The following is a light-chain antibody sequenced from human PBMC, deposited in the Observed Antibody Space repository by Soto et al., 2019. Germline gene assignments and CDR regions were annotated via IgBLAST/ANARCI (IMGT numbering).Light chain of an antibody. Sequence: GLTKKKGTMSLSPGEGATLSCRASQPISYRSLAWYQHTPGRAPRLLIYATSSRAAGIPDRFSGSGSGTDFSLTIRRLEPDDFAVYYCQKYGNFWTFGQGT. CDR2: ATS. V-gene: IGKV3-20*01. J-gene: IGKJ1*01. CDR3: QKYGNFWT. CDR1: QPISYRS.